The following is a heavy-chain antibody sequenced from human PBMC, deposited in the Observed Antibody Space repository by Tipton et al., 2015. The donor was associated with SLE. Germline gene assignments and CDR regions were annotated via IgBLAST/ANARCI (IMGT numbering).Heavy chain of an antibody. D-gene: IGHD6-25*01. CDR2: IYTSGST. J-gene: IGHJ4*02. Sequence: TLSLTCTVSGGSISSGSYYWSWIRQPAGKGLEWIEHIYTSGSTNYNPSLKSRVTTSVDRAKNQFSLKLRSVTAADTAVYYCARGAASDYWGQGTLVTVSS. V-gene: IGHV4-61*09. CDR1: GGSISSGSYY. CDR3: ARGAASDY.